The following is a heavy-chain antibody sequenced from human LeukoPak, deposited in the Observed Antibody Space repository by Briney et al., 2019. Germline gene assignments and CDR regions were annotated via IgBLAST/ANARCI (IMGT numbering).Heavy chain of an antibody. CDR1: GFTFSSYA. Sequence: GRSLRLSCAASGFTFSSYAMHWVRQAPGKGLEWVAVISYDGSNKYYADSVKGRFTISRDNSKNTLYLQMNSLRAEDTAVYYCATQLGRDAFDIWGQGTMVTVSS. CDR2: ISYDGSNK. J-gene: IGHJ3*02. CDR3: ATQLGRDAFDI. V-gene: IGHV3-30-3*01. D-gene: IGHD7-27*01.